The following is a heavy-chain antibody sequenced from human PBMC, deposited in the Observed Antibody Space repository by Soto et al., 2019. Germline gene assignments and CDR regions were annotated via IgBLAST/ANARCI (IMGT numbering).Heavy chain of an antibody. J-gene: IGHJ4*02. CDR1: GDSISSSSYY. V-gene: IGHV4-39*01. Sequence: QLQLQESGPGLVKPSETLSLTCTVSGDSISSSSYYWGWIRKPPGKGLEWIGSVFHSVNTYYNPSLKSRVTISVYTSKNQFSRRLSAGTAADTAVYYWARQAMAIALTGRPLLFDSWGQGTLVTVSS. CDR2: VFHSVNT. D-gene: IGHD3-9*01. CDR3: ARQAMAIALTGRPLLFDS.